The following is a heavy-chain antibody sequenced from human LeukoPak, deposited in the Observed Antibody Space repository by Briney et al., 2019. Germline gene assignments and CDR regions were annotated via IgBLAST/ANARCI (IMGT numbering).Heavy chain of an antibody. CDR3: AKIYDSSGYYYPFDY. D-gene: IGHD3-22*01. J-gene: IGHJ4*02. CDR1: GFTFSSYA. CDR2: ISGSGGST. Sequence: GGSLRLYCAASGFTFSSYAMSWVRQAPGKGLAWVSAISGSGGSTYYADSVKGRFTISRDNSKNTLYLQMNSLRAEDTAVYYCAKIYDSSGYYYPFDYWGQGTLVTVSS. V-gene: IGHV3-23*01.